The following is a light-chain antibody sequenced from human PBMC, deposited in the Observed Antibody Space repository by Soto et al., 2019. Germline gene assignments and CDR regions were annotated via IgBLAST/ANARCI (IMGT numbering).Light chain of an antibody. CDR1: QTVRNNY. CDR3: QQYKSYSPLT. J-gene: IGKJ4*01. V-gene: IGKV3-20*01. CDR2: DAY. Sequence: EFVLPQSPGTLSLSPGYRATLSGRSSQTVRNNYLAWYQKKPGQAPRLLIYDAYSRATGIPDRFSGGGSGTEFTLTIRRLKPEDLATYDGQQYKSYSPLTFGGGTKVDIK.